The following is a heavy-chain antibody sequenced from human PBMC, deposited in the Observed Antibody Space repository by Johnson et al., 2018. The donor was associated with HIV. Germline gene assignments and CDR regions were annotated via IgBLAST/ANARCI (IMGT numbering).Heavy chain of an antibody. J-gene: IGHJ3*01. CDR2: MSYDGSNK. D-gene: IGHD6-19*01. CDR3: ARKQWLEIPSDAFDV. V-gene: IGHV3-30*03. CDR1: GFNFKDYY. Sequence: QVQLVESGGGLVKPGGSLRLSCAASGFNFKDYYLNWVRQAPGKGLEWVAVMSYDGSNKYYADSVKGRFTISRDNSKNTLYLQTNSLRAEDTAVYYCARKQWLEIPSDAFDVWGQGTMVTVSS.